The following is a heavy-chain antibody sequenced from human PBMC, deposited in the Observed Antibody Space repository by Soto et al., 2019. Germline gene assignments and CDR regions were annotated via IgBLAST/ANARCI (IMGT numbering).Heavy chain of an antibody. J-gene: IGHJ6*02. V-gene: IGHV1-69*02. Sequence: QVQLVQSGAEVKKPGSSVWVSCKASGGTFSSNTLSWVRQAPGQGLEWMGRITPVLDMADYEQKFQDRLTITAAKSTTTVYMELGSLRSEDTAIYYCARAISSGGRFSGMDVWGQGTKVTVSS. D-gene: IGHD3-16*01. CDR2: ITPVLDMA. CDR3: ARAISSGGRFSGMDV. CDR1: GGTFSSNT.